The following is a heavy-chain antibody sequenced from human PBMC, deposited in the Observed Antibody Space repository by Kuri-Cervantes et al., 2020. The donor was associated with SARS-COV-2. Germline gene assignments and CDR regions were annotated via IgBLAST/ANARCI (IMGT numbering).Heavy chain of an antibody. V-gene: IGHV3-21*01. CDR1: GFTFGDYA. CDR3: AKDQLAYDSSGFDY. CDR2: ISSSSSYI. J-gene: IGHJ4*02. D-gene: IGHD3-22*01. Sequence: GESLKISCTASGFTFGDYAMSWVRQAPGKGLEWVSSISSSSSYIYYADSVKGRFTISRDNSKNTLYLQMNSLRAEDTAVYYCAKDQLAYDSSGFDYWGQGTLVTVSS.